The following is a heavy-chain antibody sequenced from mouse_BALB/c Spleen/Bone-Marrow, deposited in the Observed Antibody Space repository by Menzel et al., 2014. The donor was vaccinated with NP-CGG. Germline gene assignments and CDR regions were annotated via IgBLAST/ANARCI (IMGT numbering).Heavy chain of an antibody. CDR2: IRNNANGYTT. V-gene: IGHV7-3*02. CDR1: GFTFTDYY. CDR3: ARDKGRVFFDY. Sequence: EVKLMESGGGLVQPGGSLRLSCATSGFTFTDYYMNWVRQPPGKALEWLGFIRNNANGYTTEYSASVKSRFTISRDNSQNILYLQMNTLRADDSATYYCARDKGRVFFDYWGQGTTLTVSS. J-gene: IGHJ2*01.